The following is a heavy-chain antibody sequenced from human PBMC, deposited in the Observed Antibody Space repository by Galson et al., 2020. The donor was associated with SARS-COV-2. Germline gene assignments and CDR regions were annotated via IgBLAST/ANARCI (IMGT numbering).Heavy chain of an antibody. CDR1: GCSISSGSYY. J-gene: IGHJ6*02. CDR3: ARGDVVDTAMVRYYYGMDV. Sequence: SETLSLTCTVSGCSISSGSYYWSWIRQPAGKGLEWIGRIYTSGSTNYNPSLKSRVTISVDTSKNQFPLKLSSVTAADTAVYYCARGDVVDTAMVRYYYGMDVWGQGTTVTVSS. V-gene: IGHV4-61*02. D-gene: IGHD5-18*01. CDR2: IYTSGST.